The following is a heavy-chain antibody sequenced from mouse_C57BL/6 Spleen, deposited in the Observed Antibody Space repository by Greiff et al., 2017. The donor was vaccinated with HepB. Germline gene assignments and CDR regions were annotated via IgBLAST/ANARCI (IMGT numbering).Heavy chain of an antibody. Sequence: EVQRVESEGGLVQPGSSMKLSCTASGFTFSDYYMAWVRQVPEKGLEWVANINYDGSSTYYLDSLKSRFIISRDNAKNILYLQMSSLKSEDTATYYCARLGLPYYYAMDYWGQGTSVTVSS. V-gene: IGHV5-16*01. J-gene: IGHJ4*01. CDR2: INYDGSST. CDR3: ARLGLPYYYAMDY. D-gene: IGHD2-4*01. CDR1: GFTFSDYY.